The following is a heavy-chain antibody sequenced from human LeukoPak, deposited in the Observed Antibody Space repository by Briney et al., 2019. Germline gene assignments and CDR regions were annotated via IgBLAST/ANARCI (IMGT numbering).Heavy chain of an antibody. CDR1: GGSISSGDYY. V-gene: IGHV4-30-4*08. J-gene: IGHJ4*02. D-gene: IGHD5-12*01. CDR3: ARSHIGGALGDIAATITPFGY. CDR2: IYYSGST. Sequence: SQTLSLTCTVSGGSISSGDYYWSWIRQPPGKGLEWIGYIYYSGSTYYNPSLKSRVTISVDTSKNEFSLKLSSVTAADTAVYYCARSHIGGALGDIAATITPFGYWGQGTLVTVSS.